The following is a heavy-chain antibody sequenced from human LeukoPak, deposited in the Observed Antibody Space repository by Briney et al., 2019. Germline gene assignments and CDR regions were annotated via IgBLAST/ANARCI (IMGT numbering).Heavy chain of an antibody. CDR1: GFTFSSYA. CDR3: ASERPSSSWYDY. V-gene: IGHV3-23*01. CDR2: MSGSGGST. Sequence: PRGSLRLSCAASGFTFSSYAMSWVRQAPGKGLEWVSAMSGSGGSTYYADSVKGRFTISRDNSKNTLYLQMNSLRAEDTAVYFCASERPSSSWYDYWGQGTLVTVSS. D-gene: IGHD6-13*01. J-gene: IGHJ4*02.